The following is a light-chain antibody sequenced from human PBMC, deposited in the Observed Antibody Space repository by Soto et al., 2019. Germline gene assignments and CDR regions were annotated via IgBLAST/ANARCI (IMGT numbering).Light chain of an antibody. CDR1: QSISSS. CDR2: DAS. CDR3: QHYNSYSEA. Sequence: DIQMTQSPSTLSASVGDRVTITCRASQSISSSLAWYQQKPGKAPKLLIYDASSLESGVPSRFSGSGSGTEFTLTISSLQPDDFATYYCQHYNSYSEAFGQGIKVDIK. J-gene: IGKJ1*01. V-gene: IGKV1-5*01.